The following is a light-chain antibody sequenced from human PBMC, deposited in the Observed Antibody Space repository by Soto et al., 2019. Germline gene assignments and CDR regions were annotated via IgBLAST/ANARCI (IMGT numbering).Light chain of an antibody. Sequence: EIVLTQSPATLSLSPGERATLSCRASQSSRSPFLAWYQQKPGQAPRLFIHGASSRATGIPDRFSGSGSGTDFTLTISRLELEDFAVDYCGSDEWTFGQGTKVE. CDR2: GAS. J-gene: IGKJ1*01. V-gene: IGKV3-20*01. CDR3: GSDEWT. CDR1: QSSRSPF.